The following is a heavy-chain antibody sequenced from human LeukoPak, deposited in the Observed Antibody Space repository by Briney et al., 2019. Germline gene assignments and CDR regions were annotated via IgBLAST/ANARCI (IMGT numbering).Heavy chain of an antibody. J-gene: IGHJ4*02. CDR3: ARQGTYFNIFTSYRPDQFDY. CDR2: IYYSGTT. Sequence: SETLSLTCTVSGASISDSDFFWAWGRQPPGKGLEWIGNIYYSGTTYYNPSLKSRVSVSMDTSKKQFSLKLRSMTAADTAVYYCARQGTYFNIFTSYRPDQFDYWGQGTLVTVSS. V-gene: IGHV4-39*01. CDR1: GASISDSDFF. D-gene: IGHD1-14*01.